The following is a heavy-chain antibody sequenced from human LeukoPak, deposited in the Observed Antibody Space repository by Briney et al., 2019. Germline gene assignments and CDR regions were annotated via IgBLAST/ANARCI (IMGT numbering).Heavy chain of an antibody. CDR3: AKVFLSGSS. CDR2: ILVGGGT. D-gene: IGHD1-26*01. V-gene: IGHV3-53*01. J-gene: IGHJ4*02. Sequence: GGSLRLSCAASGFTVSSNYMTCVRDAPGRGLECGSVILVGGGTYYADSVKGRFTLSRDNFKNTLYLQMNSLRAGDTAVYYCAKVFLSGSSWGQGTLVTVSS. CDR1: GFTVSSNY.